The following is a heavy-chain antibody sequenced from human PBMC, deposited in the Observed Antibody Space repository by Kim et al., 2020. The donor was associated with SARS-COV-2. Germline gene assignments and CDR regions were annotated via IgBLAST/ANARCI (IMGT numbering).Heavy chain of an antibody. D-gene: IGHD6-19*01. CDR2: VNNGGNA. Sequence: GGSLRLSCVASGFTFSSRAMSWVRQAPGKGPEWVASVNNGGNAYYADSVRGRFTVSRDITKHMLYLQVNSLRAEDSALYYCAKDHPSSGWPTFDSWGQGTRVNVSS. J-gene: IGHJ4*02. CDR1: GFTFSSRA. CDR3: AKDHPSSGWPTFDS. V-gene: IGHV3-23*01.